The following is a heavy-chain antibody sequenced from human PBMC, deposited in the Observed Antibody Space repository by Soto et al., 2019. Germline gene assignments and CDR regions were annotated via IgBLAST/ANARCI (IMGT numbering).Heavy chain of an antibody. CDR2: IVVGSGNT. V-gene: IGHV1-58*01. CDR3: AAVLELYYYYYGMDV. D-gene: IGHD1-7*01. J-gene: IGHJ6*02. CDR1: GFTFTSSA. Sequence: ASVKVSCKASGFTFTSSAVQWVRQARGQRLEWIGWIVVGSGNTNYAQKFQERVTITRDMSTSTAYMELSSLRSEDTAVYYCAAVLELYYYYYGMDVWGQGTTVTVSS.